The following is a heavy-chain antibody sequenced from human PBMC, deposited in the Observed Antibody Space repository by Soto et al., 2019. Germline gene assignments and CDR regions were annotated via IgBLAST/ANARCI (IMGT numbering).Heavy chain of an antibody. V-gene: IGHV3-48*02. CDR1: GFTFSSYS. J-gene: IGHJ4*02. D-gene: IGHD4-4*01. Sequence: PGGSLRLSCAAAGFTFSSYSMNWVRQAPGKGLEWVSYISSSSSTIYYADSVKGRFTISRDNAKNSLYLQMNSLRDEDTAVYYCATDGTVTTPGVLDYWGQGTPVTVSS. CDR3: ATDGTVTTPGVLDY. CDR2: ISSSSSTI.